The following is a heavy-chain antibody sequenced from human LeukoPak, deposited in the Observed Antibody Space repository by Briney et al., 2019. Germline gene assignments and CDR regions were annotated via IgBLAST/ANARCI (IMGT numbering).Heavy chain of an antibody. CDR3: ASVSGITMVRGANRDSETSDY. CDR2: INHSGST. D-gene: IGHD3-10*01. CDR1: GGSISSYY. Sequence: SETLSLTCTVSGGSISSYYWSWIRQPPGKGLEWVGEINHSGSTNYNPSLKSRVTISVDTSKNQFSLKLSSVTAADTAVYYCASVSGITMVRGANRDSETSDYWGQGTLVTVSS. J-gene: IGHJ4*02. V-gene: IGHV4-34*01.